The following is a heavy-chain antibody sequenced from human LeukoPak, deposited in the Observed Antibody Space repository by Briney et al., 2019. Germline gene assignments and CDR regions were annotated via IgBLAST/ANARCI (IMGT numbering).Heavy chain of an antibody. Sequence: PSETLSLTCTVTGCSFISSSYHWSWIRQPPGKWLVWLGRNYYSGSTYYNPSLKSRVTISVDTSKNQFYLKLSAVTAADTAVYYCARLNQVLWFGELPKYYFDYWGQGTLVTVSS. CDR1: GCSFISSSYH. J-gene: IGHJ4*02. D-gene: IGHD3-10*01. V-gene: IGHV4-39*01. CDR3: ARLNQVLWFGELPKYYFDY. CDR2: NYYSGST.